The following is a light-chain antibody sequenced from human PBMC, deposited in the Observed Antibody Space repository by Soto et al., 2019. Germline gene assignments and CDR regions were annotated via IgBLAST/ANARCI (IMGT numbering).Light chain of an antibody. CDR1: QTVSNN. V-gene: IGKV3-15*01. J-gene: IGKJ4*01. CDR2: FAS. Sequence: ERVMTQFPATLSVSPGAKATLSCRASQTVSNNLAWYQQKPGQAPRLLIYFASTRATGVPARFSGSGSVTEFTLTISNLQSEDSAVYYCQHYNEWPLTFGGGTKLETK. CDR3: QHYNEWPLT.